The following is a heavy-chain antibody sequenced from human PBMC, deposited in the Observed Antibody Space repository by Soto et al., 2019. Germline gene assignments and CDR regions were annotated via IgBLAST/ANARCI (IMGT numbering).Heavy chain of an antibody. CDR3: ARVVWYGEHGGWFDP. V-gene: IGHV4-31*03. D-gene: IGHD4-17*01. Sequence: QVQLQESGPGLVKPAQTLSLTCTVSGGSVSSAAYYWGWIRQHPGKGLEWIGNIYFTGSTYVNPSLKSRVTMSLDTSKNQFSLKVTSVAAADTAVYYCARVVWYGEHGGWFDPWGQGTLVTVSS. J-gene: IGHJ5*02. CDR1: GGSVSSAAYY. CDR2: IYFTGST.